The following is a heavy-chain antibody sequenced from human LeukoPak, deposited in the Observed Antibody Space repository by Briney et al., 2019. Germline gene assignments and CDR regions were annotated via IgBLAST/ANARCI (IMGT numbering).Heavy chain of an antibody. CDR1: GASINSASYY. J-gene: IGHJ5*02. CDR2: MHYTEST. Sequence: SETLSLTCTVSGASINSASYYWAWIRQPPGKGLEWIASMHYTESTYFNPSLKSRVTISVDTSKNQFSLNLNSVTAADTAVYYCARDPRQGGDFWSATNWFDPWGQGTLVTVSS. V-gene: IGHV4-39*07. D-gene: IGHD3-3*01. CDR3: ARDPRQGGDFWSATNWFDP.